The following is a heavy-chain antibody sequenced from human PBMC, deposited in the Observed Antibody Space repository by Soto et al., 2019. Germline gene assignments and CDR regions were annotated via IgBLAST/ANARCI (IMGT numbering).Heavy chain of an antibody. J-gene: IGHJ6*02. CDR3: ARARSYDYVWGSYRLSYYGMDV. CDR2: IDPSDSYT. V-gene: IGHV5-10-1*01. D-gene: IGHD3-16*02. Sequence: PGESLKISCKGSGYSFTSYWISWVRQMPGKGLEWMGRIDPSDSYTNYSPSFQGHVTISADKSISTAYLQWSSLKASDTAMYYCARARSYDYVWGSYRLSYYGMDVWGQGTTVTV. CDR1: GYSFTSYW.